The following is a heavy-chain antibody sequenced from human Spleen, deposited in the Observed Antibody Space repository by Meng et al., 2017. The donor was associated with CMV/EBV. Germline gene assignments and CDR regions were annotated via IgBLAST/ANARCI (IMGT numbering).Heavy chain of an antibody. D-gene: IGHD5-12*01. J-gene: IGHJ4*02. CDR3: ARGLGVATAWYFDY. CDR2: IYHNGNT. V-gene: IGHV4-31*02. Sequence: SGGSISSCGCFWTWIRQHPGKALEWIGNIYHNGNTYYTPSLKSRLTISVDTSNHQFSLNLNSVTAADTAVYYCARGLGVATAWYFDYWGQGTLVTVSS. CDR1: GGSISSCGCF.